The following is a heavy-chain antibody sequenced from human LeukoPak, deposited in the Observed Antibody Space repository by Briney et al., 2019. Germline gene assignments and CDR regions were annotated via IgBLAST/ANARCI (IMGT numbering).Heavy chain of an antibody. Sequence: ASVKVSCKASGGTFSSYAISWVRQAPGQGLEWMGGIIPIFGTANYAQKLQGRVTMTTDTSTSTAYMELRSLRSDDTAVYYCARGGSGSYLVGLNWFDPWGQGTLVTVSS. CDR3: ARGGSGSYLVGLNWFDP. V-gene: IGHV1-69*05. CDR2: IIPIFGTA. CDR1: GGTFSSYA. J-gene: IGHJ5*02. D-gene: IGHD3-10*01.